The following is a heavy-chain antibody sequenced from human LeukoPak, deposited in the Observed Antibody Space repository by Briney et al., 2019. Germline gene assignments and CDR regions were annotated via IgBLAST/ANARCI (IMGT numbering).Heavy chain of an antibody. Sequence: SQTLSLTCTVSGYSISSGVYYWTWIRQDPGKGLEWIGYIYYSGNTFYNPALKSRATISVDTSKNQFSLTLSSVTAADMAVYYCARVETTMIRYWGQGTLVAVSS. CDR1: GYSISSGVYY. J-gene: IGHJ4*02. CDR3: ARVETTMIRY. D-gene: IGHD3-16*01. V-gene: IGHV4-31*03. CDR2: IYYSGNT.